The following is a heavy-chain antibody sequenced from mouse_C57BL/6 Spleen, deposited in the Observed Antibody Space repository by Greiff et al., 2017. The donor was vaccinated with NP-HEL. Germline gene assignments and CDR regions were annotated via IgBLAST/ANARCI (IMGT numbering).Heavy chain of an antibody. D-gene: IGHD1-3*01. CDR1: GFTFSSYA. CDR2: ISSGGDYI. CDR3: TRGGGKEFAY. V-gene: IGHV5-9-1*02. J-gene: IGHJ3*01. Sequence: EVMLVESGEGLVKPGGSLKLSCAASGFTFSSYAMSWVRQTPEKRLEWVAYISSGGDYIYYADTVKGRFTMSRDNARNTLYLQMSSLKSEDTAMYYCTRGGGKEFAYWGQGTLVTVSA.